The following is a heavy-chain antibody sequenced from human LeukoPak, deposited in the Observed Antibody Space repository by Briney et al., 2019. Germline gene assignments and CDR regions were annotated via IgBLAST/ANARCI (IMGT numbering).Heavy chain of an antibody. D-gene: IGHD6-19*01. J-gene: IGHJ4*02. CDR2: ISSSSSYI. Sequence: GGSLRLSCAASGFTFSSYSMNWVRQAPGKGLEWVSSISSSSSYIYYADSVKGRFTISRDNAKNSLYLQMNSLRADDTAVYYCAREWVSSGWYDPVAGYWGQGTLVTVSS. CDR3: AREWVSSGWYDPVAGY. CDR1: GFTFSSYS. V-gene: IGHV3-21*04.